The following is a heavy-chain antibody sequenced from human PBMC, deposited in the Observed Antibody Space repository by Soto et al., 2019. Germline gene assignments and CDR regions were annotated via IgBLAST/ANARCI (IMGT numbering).Heavy chain of an antibody. D-gene: IGHD6-19*01. Sequence: GASVKVSCKASGYTFTSYGISWVRQAPGQGLEWMGWISAYNGNTNYAQKLQGRVTMTTDTSTSTAYMELRSLRSDDTAVHYCARGRAQQWLTPQKQDYYYMDVWGKGTTVTVSS. V-gene: IGHV1-18*01. J-gene: IGHJ6*03. CDR2: ISAYNGNT. CDR1: GYTFTSYG. CDR3: ARGRAQQWLTPQKQDYYYMDV.